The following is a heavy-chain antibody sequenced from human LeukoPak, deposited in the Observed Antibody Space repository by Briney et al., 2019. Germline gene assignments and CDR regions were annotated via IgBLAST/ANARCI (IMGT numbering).Heavy chain of an antibody. CDR2: IKSKTDGGTT. J-gene: IGHJ4*02. CDR1: SFIFSNAW. V-gene: IGHV3-15*07. D-gene: IGHD3-9*01. Sequence: GGSLRLSCAASSFIFSNAWINWVRQAPGKGLEWVGRIKSKTDGGTTDYAAPVKGRFIISRDDSKNTLYLQMNSLKTEDTALYYCTTVYLTGEGNDYWGQGTLVTVSS. CDR3: TTVYLTGEGNDY.